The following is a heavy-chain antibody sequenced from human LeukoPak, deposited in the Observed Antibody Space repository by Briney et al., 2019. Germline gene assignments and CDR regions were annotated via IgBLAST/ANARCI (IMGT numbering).Heavy chain of an antibody. CDR3: ARLMGVTASDY. V-gene: IGHV5-51*01. D-gene: IGHD3-10*01. CDR1: GYSFSSYW. J-gene: IGHJ4*02. CDR2: IYPGDSDT. Sequence: GESLKISCEGSGYSFSSYWIAWVRQMPGKGLEWMGIIYPGDSDTRYSPSFQGQVTISADESINTIYLQWSSLKASDTALYYCARLMGVTASDYWGQGTLVTVSS.